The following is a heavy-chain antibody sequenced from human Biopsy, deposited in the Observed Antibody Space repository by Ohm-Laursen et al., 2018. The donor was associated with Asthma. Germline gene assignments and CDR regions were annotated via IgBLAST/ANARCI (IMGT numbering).Heavy chain of an antibody. CDR3: ARGREGSGSYFTSHWFDP. D-gene: IGHD3-10*01. V-gene: IGHV3-33*01. J-gene: IGHJ5*02. CDR2: IWYDGSKK. Sequence: SLRLSCAASGFSISSYGMHWVRQAPGKGLEWVTLIWYDGSKKYYSESVKGRFTIARDNSKSTLYLQMNSLRVEDTAVYYCARGREGSGSYFTSHWFDPWGQGTLVTVSS. CDR1: GFSISSYG.